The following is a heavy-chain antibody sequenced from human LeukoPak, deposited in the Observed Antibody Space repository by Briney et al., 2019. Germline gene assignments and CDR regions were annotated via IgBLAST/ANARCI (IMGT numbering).Heavy chain of an antibody. J-gene: IGHJ4*02. CDR3: ARAHDSSSCIGY. D-gene: IGHD6-13*01. Sequence: SETLSLTCAVYGGSFSGYYWSWIRQPPGKGLEWIGEINHSGSTNYNPSLKSRVTISVDTSKNQFSLKLSSVTAADTAVYYCARAHDSSSCIGYWGQGTLVTVSS. CDR1: GGSFSGYY. V-gene: IGHV4-34*01. CDR2: INHSGST.